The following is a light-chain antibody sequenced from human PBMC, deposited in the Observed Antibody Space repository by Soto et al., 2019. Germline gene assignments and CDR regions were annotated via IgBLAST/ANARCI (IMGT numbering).Light chain of an antibody. CDR1: QDISDY. V-gene: IGKV1-9*01. CDR2: AAS. CDR3: QQLNSYPLT. Sequence: DIQLTQSPSFLSASVGDRVTITCRASQDISDYLAWYQQRPGEAPKLLIYAASTLQSGVPSRFSGSGSGTEFTLPITSLQPEDFATYSCQQLNSYPLTFGGGTKVEIK. J-gene: IGKJ4*01.